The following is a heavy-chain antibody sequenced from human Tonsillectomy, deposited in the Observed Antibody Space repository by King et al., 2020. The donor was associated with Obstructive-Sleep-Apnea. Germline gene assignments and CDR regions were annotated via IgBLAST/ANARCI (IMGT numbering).Heavy chain of an antibody. CDR1: GFTFSSYA. D-gene: IGHD2-21*02. Sequence: VQLVESGGGVVQPGRSLRLSCAASGFTFSSYAMHWVRQAPGKGLEWVAVISYDGSNKYYADSVKGRFTISRDNSKNTLYLQMNSLRAEDTAVYYCAGVRVTAIWGAFDYWGQGTLVTVSS. CDR2: ISYDGSNK. CDR3: AGVRVTAIWGAFDY. J-gene: IGHJ4*02. V-gene: IGHV3-30*04.